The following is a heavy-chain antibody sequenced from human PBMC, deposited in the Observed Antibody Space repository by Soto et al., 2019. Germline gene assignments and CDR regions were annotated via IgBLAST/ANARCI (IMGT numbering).Heavy chain of an antibody. Sequence: EVQLLESGGGLVQPGGSLRLSCAASGFTFSSYAMSWVRQAPGKGLEWVSAISGSGGSTYYADSVKGRFTISRDNSKKTLYLQMNSLRAEDTAVYYCAKYRVVVPAASDYWGQGTLVTVSS. V-gene: IGHV3-23*01. CDR2: ISGSGGST. J-gene: IGHJ4*02. CDR3: AKYRVVVPAASDY. D-gene: IGHD2-2*01. CDR1: GFTFSSYA.